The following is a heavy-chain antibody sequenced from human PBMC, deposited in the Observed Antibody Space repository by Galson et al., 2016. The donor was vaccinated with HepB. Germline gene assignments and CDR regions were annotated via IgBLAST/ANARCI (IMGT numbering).Heavy chain of an antibody. CDR2: ISTIGATI. Sequence: SLRLSCAASGFTFTTHTMNWVRQAPGKGLESISYISTIGATIHYADSVKGRFTVSRDNAKNSLYLQMNGLRAEDTAVYYCARDRGFYSSTWDWGQGTLVTVSS. CDR1: GFTFTTHT. CDR3: ARDRGFYSSTWD. D-gene: IGHD2-2*01. V-gene: IGHV3-48*01. J-gene: IGHJ4*02.